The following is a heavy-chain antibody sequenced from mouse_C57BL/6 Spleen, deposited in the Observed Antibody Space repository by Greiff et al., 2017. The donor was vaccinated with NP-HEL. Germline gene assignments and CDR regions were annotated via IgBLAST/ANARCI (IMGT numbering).Heavy chain of an antibody. CDR3: ARDYDYASAGFAY. J-gene: IGHJ3*01. CDR2: IWSGGST. CDR1: GFSLTSYG. D-gene: IGHD2-4*01. V-gene: IGHV2-2*01. Sequence: QVQLKESGPGLVQPSQSLSITCTVSGFSLTSYGVHWVRQSPGKGLEWLGVIWSGGSTEYTEALISRLRLSKDNSKSQVFFKMNSLQADDTAIYYCARDYDYASAGFAYWGQGTLVTVSA.